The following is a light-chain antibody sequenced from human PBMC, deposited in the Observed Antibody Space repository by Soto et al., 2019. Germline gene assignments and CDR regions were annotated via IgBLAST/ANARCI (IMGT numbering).Light chain of an antibody. J-gene: IGKJ2*01. Sequence: EIVLTQSPGTLSLSPGERATLSCRASQSVSSSYLAWYQQKPGQAPRLLIYGATSRATGIPDRFSGSGSGTDFNLTISSLEPEDFAVYYCQQYGSSPYTFGQGTKLEIK. CDR2: GAT. V-gene: IGKV3-20*01. CDR3: QQYGSSPYT. CDR1: QSVSSSY.